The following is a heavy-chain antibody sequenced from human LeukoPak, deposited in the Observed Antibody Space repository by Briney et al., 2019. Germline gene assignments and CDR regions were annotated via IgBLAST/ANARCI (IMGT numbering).Heavy chain of an antibody. J-gene: IGHJ5*02. Sequence: SGPTLVNPTQTLTLTCTFSGFSLSTSGVGVGWIRQPPGKALEWLALIYWDDDKRYSPSLKSRLTITKDTSKNQVVLTTTNMDPVDTATYYCAHRGYSPNGNWFDPWGQGTLVTVSS. V-gene: IGHV2-5*02. D-gene: IGHD5-18*01. CDR2: IYWDDDK. CDR1: GFSLSTSGVG. CDR3: AHRGYSPNGNWFDP.